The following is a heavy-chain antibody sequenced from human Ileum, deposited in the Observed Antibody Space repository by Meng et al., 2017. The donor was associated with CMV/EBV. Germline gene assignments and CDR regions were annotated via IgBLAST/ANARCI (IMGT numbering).Heavy chain of an antibody. D-gene: IGHD3-22*01. J-gene: IGHJ5*02. CDR3: ARGKVTMIVKTGPYNGFDP. V-gene: IGHV1-8*01. CDR2: MNPNSGNT. Sequence: FTSYDINWVRQATGQGLEWMGWMNPNSGNTVYAQDFQGRVTMTRNTSISTAYMELSGLRSEDTAVYYCARGKVTMIVKTGPYNGFDPWGQGTLVTVSS. CDR1: FTSYD.